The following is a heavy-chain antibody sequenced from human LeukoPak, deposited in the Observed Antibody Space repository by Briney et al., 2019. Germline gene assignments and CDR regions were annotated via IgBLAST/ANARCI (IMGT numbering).Heavy chain of an antibody. CDR2: IRYDGSNK. CDR1: GFTFSSYS. CDR3: AKDRTLMVRGVTLDY. D-gene: IGHD3-10*01. J-gene: IGHJ4*02. V-gene: IGHV3-30*02. Sequence: PGGSLRLSCAASGFTFSSYSMNWVRQAPGKGLEWVAFIRYDGSNKYYADSVRGRFTISRDNSKNTLFLQMTSLRAEDTAVYYCAKDRTLMVRGVTLDYWGQGTLVTVSS.